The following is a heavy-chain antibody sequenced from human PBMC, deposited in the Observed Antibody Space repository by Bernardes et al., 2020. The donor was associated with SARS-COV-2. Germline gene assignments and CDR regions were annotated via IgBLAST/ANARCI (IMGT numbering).Heavy chain of an antibody. V-gene: IGHV3-48*03. CDR3: ARGGVRSRRLGLAIWYFDL. Sequence: GGSLRLSCAASGFTFSSYEMNWVRQAPGKGLEWVSYISSSGSTIYYADSVKGRFTISRDNAKNSLYLQMNSLRAEDTAVYYCARGGVRSRRLGLAIWYFDLWGRGTLVTVSS. D-gene: IGHD3-16*01. CDR2: ISSSGSTI. CDR1: GFTFSSYE. J-gene: IGHJ2*01.